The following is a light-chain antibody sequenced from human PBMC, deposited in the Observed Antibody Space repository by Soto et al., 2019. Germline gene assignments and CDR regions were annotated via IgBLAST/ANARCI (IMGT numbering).Light chain of an antibody. Sequence: EIGLTQSPGTLSLSPGERATLSCRASQSVSRSYLAWYQQKPGQAPRLLIYGASSRATGIPDRFSGSGSGTDFTLTISKLEPEDSAVYYCQQYDGSPPFTFGPGTKVDIK. CDR2: GAS. CDR3: QQYDGSPPFT. CDR1: QSVSRSY. J-gene: IGKJ3*01. V-gene: IGKV3-20*01.